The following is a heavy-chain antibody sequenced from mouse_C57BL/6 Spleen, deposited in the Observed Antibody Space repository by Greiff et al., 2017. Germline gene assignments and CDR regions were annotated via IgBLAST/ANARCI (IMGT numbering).Heavy chain of an antibody. CDR3: AREMGNGYLAWFAY. J-gene: IGHJ3*01. CDR1: GYAFSSYW. CDR2: IYPGDGDT. D-gene: IGHD2-2*01. Sequence: VQLQQSGAELVKPGASVKISCKASGYAFSSYWMNWVKQRPGKGLEWIGQIYPGDGDTNYNGKFKGKATLTADKSSSTAYMQLSSLTSEDSAVYFCAREMGNGYLAWFAYWGQGTLVTVSA. V-gene: IGHV1-80*01.